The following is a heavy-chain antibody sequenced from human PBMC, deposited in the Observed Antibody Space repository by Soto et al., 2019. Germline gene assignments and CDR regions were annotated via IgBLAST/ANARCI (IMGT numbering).Heavy chain of an antibody. CDR1: EVNLGSLG. J-gene: IGHJ4*02. V-gene: IGHV3-30*03. Sequence: QRVCLGGFEVNLGSLGMHRVRKAPGKGLEWVAVISYDGSNKYYAGSVKGRFTISRENSENTLYLQMNSLRAEDSAVYYCATSVVPAAGFDYWGQGTLVTVSS. CDR2: ISYDGSNK. CDR3: ATSVVPAAGFDY. D-gene: IGHD2-2*01.